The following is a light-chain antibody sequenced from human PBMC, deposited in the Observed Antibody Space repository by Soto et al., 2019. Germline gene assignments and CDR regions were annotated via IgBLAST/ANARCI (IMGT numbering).Light chain of an antibody. Sequence: QSVLTQPASVSGSPGLSITISCTGTSSDVGGYNYVSWYQQHPGKAPKLMIYEVSNRPSGVSNRFSGSKSGNTASLTISGLQAEDEADYYCNSYTSSSTYVFGSGTKVTV. CDR2: EVS. J-gene: IGLJ1*01. V-gene: IGLV2-14*01. CDR3: NSYTSSSTYV. CDR1: SSDVGGYNY.